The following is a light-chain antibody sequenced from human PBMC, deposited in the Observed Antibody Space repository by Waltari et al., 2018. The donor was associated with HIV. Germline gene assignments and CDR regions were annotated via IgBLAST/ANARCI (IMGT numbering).Light chain of an antibody. CDR1: QTISDW. V-gene: IGKV1-5*03. J-gene: IGKJ4*01. Sequence: IQMTQSPSTLSASVGDRVAITCRASQTISDWLAWYQQKPGKAPKLLIYKASNLQSGVPSRFSGGGSGTEFTLTISSLQPDDFATYYCQQYNSFSLTFGGGPRWRAN. CDR3: QQYNSFSLT. CDR2: KAS.